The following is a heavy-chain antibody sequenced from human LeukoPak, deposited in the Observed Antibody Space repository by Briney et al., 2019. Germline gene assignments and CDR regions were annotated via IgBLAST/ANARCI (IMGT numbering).Heavy chain of an antibody. D-gene: IGHD6-6*01. CDR3: ARVGWGDAAAHLNWLDP. J-gene: IGHJ5*02. CDR1: GGSISSGSYY. Sequence: PSETLSLTCTVSGGSISSGSYYWGWLRQPPGTGLEWIANVYYNGNTAYNPSLRSRVTISIDTSKSQFSLRLNSVTAADTAVYYCARVGWGDAAAHLNWLDPWGQGTLVTVSS. CDR2: VYYNGNT. V-gene: IGHV4-39*07.